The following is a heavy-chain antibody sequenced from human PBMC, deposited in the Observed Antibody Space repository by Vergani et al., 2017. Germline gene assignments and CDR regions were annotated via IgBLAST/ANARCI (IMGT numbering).Heavy chain of an antibody. D-gene: IGHD2-2*01. CDR2: ISSSSSYI. Sequence: EVQLVESGGGVVQPGRSLRLSCAASGFTFSSYSMNWVRQAPGKGLEWVSSISSSSSYIYYADSVKGRFTISRDNAKNSLYLQMNNLRAEDTAVYYCARVSGYCSSTSCYYYYGMDVWGQGTTVTVSS. V-gene: IGHV3-21*01. CDR1: GFTFSSYS. CDR3: ARVSGYCSSTSCYYYYGMDV. J-gene: IGHJ6*02.